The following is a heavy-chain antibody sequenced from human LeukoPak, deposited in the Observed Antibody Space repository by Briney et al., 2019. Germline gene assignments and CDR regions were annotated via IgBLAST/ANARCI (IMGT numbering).Heavy chain of an antibody. J-gene: IGHJ4*02. Sequence: PGGSLRLSCAASGFTLSNYWMHWVRQAPGKGLVWVSRINSDGSRTNYADSVKGRFTISRDNAKNTLYLQMNSLRTEDTAVYYCARRGDGGRSFDYWGQGTLVTVSS. D-gene: IGHD4-23*01. V-gene: IGHV3-74*01. CDR3: ARRGDGGRSFDY. CDR2: INSDGSRT. CDR1: GFTLSNYW.